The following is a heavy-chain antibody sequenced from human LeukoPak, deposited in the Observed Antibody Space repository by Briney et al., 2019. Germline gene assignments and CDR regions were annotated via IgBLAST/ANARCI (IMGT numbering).Heavy chain of an antibody. V-gene: IGHV4-39*07. CDR3: AREMRSPRGGFDY. J-gene: IGHJ4*02. Sequence: SETLSLTCTVSSGSISSTSYYWGWIRQPPEMGLEWIGSMYYSGSTYYNPSLKSRVTISVDTSKSQFSLKLSSVTAADTAVYYCAREMRSPRGGFDYWDQGTLVTVSS. CDR1: SGSISSTSYY. CDR2: MYYSGST. D-gene: IGHD3-10*01.